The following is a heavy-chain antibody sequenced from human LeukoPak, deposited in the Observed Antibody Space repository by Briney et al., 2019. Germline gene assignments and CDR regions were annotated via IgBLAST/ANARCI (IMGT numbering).Heavy chain of an antibody. CDR2: ISGSGGST. CDR3: AKSWNYYDSSGDDALDI. CDR1: GFTFSSYA. V-gene: IGHV3-23*01. J-gene: IGHJ3*02. Sequence: GGSLRLSCAASGFTFSSYAMSWVRQAPGKGLEWVSAISGSGGSTYYADSVKGRFTISTDNSKNTLYLQMNSLRVEDTAVYYCAKSWNYYDSSGDDALDIWGQGTMVTVSS. D-gene: IGHD3-22*01.